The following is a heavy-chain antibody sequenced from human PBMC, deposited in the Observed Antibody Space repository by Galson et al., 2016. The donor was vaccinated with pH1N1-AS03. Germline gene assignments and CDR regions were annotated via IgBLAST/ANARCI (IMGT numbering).Heavy chain of an antibody. CDR1: GFRFSSYW. J-gene: IGHJ6*02. V-gene: IGHV3-7*03. CDR2: IKSDGSYT. D-gene: IGHD4-11*01. CDR3: ARVAPPRDFQTAVKDFYNMDV. Sequence: SLRLSCAASGFRFSSYWMTWVRQSPGKGLEWVASIKSDGSYTYYVDFAKGQFTISRDDVESSLYLQMSSLRVEDTAVYYCARVAPPRDFQTAVKDFYNMDVWGQGTTVTVSS.